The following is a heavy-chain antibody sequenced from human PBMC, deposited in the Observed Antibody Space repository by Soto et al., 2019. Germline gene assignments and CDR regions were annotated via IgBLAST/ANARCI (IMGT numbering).Heavy chain of an antibody. Sequence: SQTLSLTCAISGDSVSSNSAAWNWIRQSPSRGLEWLGTTYYRSKWYNDYAVSVKSRITINPDTSKNQFSLQVNSVTPEDTAVYYCARGIYDSSGYGNWFDPWGQGTLVTVSS. V-gene: IGHV6-1*01. CDR2: TYYRSKWYN. J-gene: IGHJ5*02. CDR3: ARGIYDSSGYGNWFDP. D-gene: IGHD3-22*01. CDR1: GDSVSSNSAA.